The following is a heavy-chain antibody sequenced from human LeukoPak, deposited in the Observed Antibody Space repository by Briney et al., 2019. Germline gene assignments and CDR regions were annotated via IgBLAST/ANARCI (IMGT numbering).Heavy chain of an antibody. Sequence: PGGSLRLSCAASGFTFSSYAMSWVRQAPGKGLEWVSAISGSGGSTYYADSVKGRFTISRDNSKNTLYLQVNSLRAEDAAVYYCAKAEAAAAPAEYFQHWGQGTLVTVSS. V-gene: IGHV3-23*01. J-gene: IGHJ1*01. CDR2: ISGSGGST. D-gene: IGHD6-13*01. CDR1: GFTFSSYA. CDR3: AKAEAAAAPAEYFQH.